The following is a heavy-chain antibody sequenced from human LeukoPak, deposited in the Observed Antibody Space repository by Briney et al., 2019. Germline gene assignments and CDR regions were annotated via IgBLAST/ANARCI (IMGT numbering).Heavy chain of an antibody. D-gene: IGHD1-26*01. J-gene: IGHJ6*04. CDR3: ARHVSWVKSMDV. Sequence: GESLKISCKGSGYRFTSYWIGWVRQMPGKGLEWMGIINPGDSDTRYSPSFQGQVTLSADKSISTAYLQWSSLKASDSAMYYCARHVSWVKSMDVWGKGTTVIVSS. CDR1: GYRFTSYW. V-gene: IGHV5-51*01. CDR2: INPGDSDT.